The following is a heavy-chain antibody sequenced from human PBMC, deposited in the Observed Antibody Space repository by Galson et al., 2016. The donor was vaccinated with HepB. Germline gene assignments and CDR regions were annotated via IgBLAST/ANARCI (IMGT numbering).Heavy chain of an antibody. CDR3: VRGTLGYLDH. CDR2: ISYDGNNK. Sequence: SLRLSCAASGFNFRTYAMHWVRQAPGKGLEWVAVISYDGNNKYYAHSVKGRFTMSRDESKKMLYLQMNNLRAEDTALYYCVRGTLGYLDHWGQGTPVTVSS. CDR1: GFNFRTYA. J-gene: IGHJ4*02. V-gene: IGHV3-30*14. D-gene: IGHD6-13*01.